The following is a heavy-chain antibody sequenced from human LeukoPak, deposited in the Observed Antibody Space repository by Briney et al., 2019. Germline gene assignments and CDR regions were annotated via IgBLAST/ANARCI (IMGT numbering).Heavy chain of an antibody. CDR2: IYHSGSA. CDR3: ARGSSDEWAVLQYFYFDY. D-gene: IGHD1-26*01. CDR1: GGSISSNNW. J-gene: IGHJ4*02. Sequence: SGTLSLTCGVSGGSISSNNWWSWVRQPPGQGLEWIGEIYHSGSANYNPSLKGRVTISVDKSKNQLSLKLISVTAADTAVYYCARGSSDEWAVLQYFYFDYWGQGTLVAVSS. V-gene: IGHV4-4*02.